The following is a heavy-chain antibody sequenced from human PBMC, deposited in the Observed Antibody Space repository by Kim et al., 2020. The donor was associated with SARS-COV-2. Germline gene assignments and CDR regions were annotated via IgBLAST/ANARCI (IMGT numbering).Heavy chain of an antibody. CDR2: INAGNGNT. V-gene: IGHV1-3*01. D-gene: IGHD3-3*01. J-gene: IGHJ5*02. CDR1: GYTFTSYA. Sequence: ASVKVSCKASGYTFTSYAMHWVRQAPGQRLEWMGWINAGNGNTKYSQKFQGRVTITTDTSASTAYMELSSLRSEDTAVYYCARDPRITIFEVVTCPRGFDPWGQGTLVPVSS. CDR3: ARDPRITIFEVVTCPRGFDP.